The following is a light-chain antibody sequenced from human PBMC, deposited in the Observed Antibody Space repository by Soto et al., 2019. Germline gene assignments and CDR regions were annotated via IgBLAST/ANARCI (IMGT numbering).Light chain of an antibody. J-gene: IGKJ1*01. CDR3: HQYQSYPWT. CDR1: QSISSW. Sequence: DIQMTQSPSTLSASVGDRVTITCRASQSISSWLAWYQQKPGRAPKLLIYKASSLESGAPSRFSGSGSATEFTLAISSLQPDDFATYYCHQYQSYPWTFGQGTKVDIK. CDR2: KAS. V-gene: IGKV1-5*03.